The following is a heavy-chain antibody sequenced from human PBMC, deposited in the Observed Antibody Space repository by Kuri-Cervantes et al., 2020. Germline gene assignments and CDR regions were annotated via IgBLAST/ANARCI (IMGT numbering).Heavy chain of an antibody. V-gene: IGHV4-30-4*08. D-gene: IGHD3-10*01. CDR3: ARAGFTYGHLLY. CDR2: IYYSGRT. J-gene: IGHJ4*02. Sequence: LRLSCTVSGGSISSYYWSWIRQPPGKGLEWIGFIYYSGRTSYNPSLKSRVTISLETSKNQFSLKLTSVTAADTAVYYCARAGFTYGHLLYWGQGNLVTV. CDR1: GGSISSYY.